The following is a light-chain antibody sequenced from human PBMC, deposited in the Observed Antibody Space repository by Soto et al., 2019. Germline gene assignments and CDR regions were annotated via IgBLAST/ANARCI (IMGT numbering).Light chain of an antibody. CDR3: QAWDSSTVV. CDR1: KLGDKY. J-gene: IGLJ2*01. CDR2: QDS. V-gene: IGLV3-1*01. Sequence: SYELTQPPSVSVSPGQTASITCSGDKLGDKYACWYQQKPRQSPVLVIYQDSKRPSGIPERFSGSNSGNTATLTISGTQDMDDADYYCQAWDSSTVVFGGGTKLTVL.